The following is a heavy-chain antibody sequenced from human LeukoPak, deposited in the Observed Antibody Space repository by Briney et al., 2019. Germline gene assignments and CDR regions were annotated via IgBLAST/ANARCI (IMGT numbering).Heavy chain of an antibody. V-gene: IGHV4-31*03. CDR1: GGSISSGGYY. CDR3: AAGGSGYYYY. D-gene: IGHD3-22*01. CDR2: IYYGGST. Sequence: SETLSLTCTVSGGSISSGGYYWSWIRQHPGKGLEWIGYIYYGGSTYYNPSLKSRVTISVDTSKNQFSLKLSSVTAADTAVYYCAAGGSGYYYYWGQGTLVTVSS. J-gene: IGHJ4*02.